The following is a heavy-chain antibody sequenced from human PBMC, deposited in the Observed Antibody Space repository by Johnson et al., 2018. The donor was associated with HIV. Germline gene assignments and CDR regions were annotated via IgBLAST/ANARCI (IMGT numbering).Heavy chain of an antibody. CDR3: ATVRERAFDI. V-gene: IGHV3-15*01. J-gene: IGHJ3*02. Sequence: VQLVESGGGVVQPGRSLRLSCAASGFTFSNAWMSWVRQAPGKGLEWVGRIKSTTDGGTTDYAAPVKGRFTISRDNSKNTLYLQMNSLRAEDTAVYYCATVRERAFDIWGQGTVVTVSS. D-gene: IGHD3-10*01. CDR2: IKSTTDGGTT. CDR1: GFTFSNAW.